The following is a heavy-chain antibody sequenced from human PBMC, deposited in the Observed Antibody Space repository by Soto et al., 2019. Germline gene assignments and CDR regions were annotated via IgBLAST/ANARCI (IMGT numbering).Heavy chain of an antibody. Sequence: SETLSLTCTVSGGSISSGGYYWSWIRQHPGKGLEWIGYIYYSGSTYYNPSLKSRVTISVDTSKNQFSLKLSSVTAADTAVYYCARDSFSAAGRGYYYGMDVWGQGTTVTVSS. CDR3: ARDSFSAAGRGYYYGMDV. V-gene: IGHV4-31*03. CDR2: IYYSGST. D-gene: IGHD6-13*01. CDR1: GGSISSGGYY. J-gene: IGHJ6*02.